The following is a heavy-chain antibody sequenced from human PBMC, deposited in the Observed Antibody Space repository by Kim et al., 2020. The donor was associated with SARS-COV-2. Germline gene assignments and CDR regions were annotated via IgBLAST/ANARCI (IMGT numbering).Heavy chain of an antibody. D-gene: IGHD2-2*01. Sequence: GGPLRLSCAASGFTFSNFAIHWVRQAPGKGLESVSAISSSGANTYYADSVKGRFTISRDNSKNTLYLQMGSLRAEDMAVYYCVRRATAADAGYDYWGQGT. V-gene: IGHV3-64*02. J-gene: IGHJ4*02. CDR3: VRRATAADAGYDY. CDR1: GFTFSNFA. CDR2: ISSSGANT.